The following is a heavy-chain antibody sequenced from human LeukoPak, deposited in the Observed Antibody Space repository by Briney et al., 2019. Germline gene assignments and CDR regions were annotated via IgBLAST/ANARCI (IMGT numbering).Heavy chain of an antibody. CDR3: ARGAQFDY. CDR1: GYTFTTYG. J-gene: IGHJ4*02. V-gene: IGHV7-4-1*02. CDR2: INTNTGNP. Sequence: GASVKVSCRTSGYTFTTYGFTWVRQAPGRGLEWMGWINTNTGNPTYAQGFTGRFVFSLDTSVSTAYLQISSLKAEDTAVYYCARGAQFDYRGQGTLVTVSS.